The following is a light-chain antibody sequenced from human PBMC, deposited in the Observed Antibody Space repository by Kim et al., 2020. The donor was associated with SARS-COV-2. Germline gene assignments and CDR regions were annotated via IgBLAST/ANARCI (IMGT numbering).Light chain of an antibody. Sequence: SYELTQPPSVSVSPGQTASITCSGDKLGDKYACWYQQKAGQSPVVIIYEDTKRPSGIPERFSGSNSGNTATLTISGTQAMDEADYYCQARDSSTVVFGGGTKVTVL. CDR1: KLGDKY. CDR2: EDT. V-gene: IGLV3-1*01. J-gene: IGLJ2*01. CDR3: QARDSSTVV.